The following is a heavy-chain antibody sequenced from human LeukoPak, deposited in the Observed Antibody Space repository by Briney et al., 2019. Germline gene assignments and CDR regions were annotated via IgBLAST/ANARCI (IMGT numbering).Heavy chain of an antibody. CDR3: VRYCSSTSCPYTFGMDV. CDR1: GLTFSDYY. V-gene: IGHV3-11*03. D-gene: IGHD2-2*01. J-gene: IGHJ6*02. Sequence: GGSLRLSCAASGLTFSDYYMSWIRQVPGEGLEWVSYISSSSSYTNYADSVKGRFTISRDNAKNSLYLQMNSLRAEDTAVYYCVRYCSSTSCPYTFGMDVWGQGTTVTVSS. CDR2: ISSSSSYT.